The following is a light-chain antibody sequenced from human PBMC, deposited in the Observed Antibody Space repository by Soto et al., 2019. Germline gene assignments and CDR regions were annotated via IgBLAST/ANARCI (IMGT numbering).Light chain of an antibody. V-gene: IGLV2-23*01. CDR1: NSDVGTYDL. CDR2: EGS. J-gene: IGLJ1*01. Sequence: QSVLTQPASVSGSPGQSITISCTGTNSDVGTYDLVSWYQHHPGKAPKLIIYEGSERPSGVSNRFSGSKSGNTASLTISGLQAEDEADYFCCSYAGNNNYVFGIGTKLTVL. CDR3: CSYAGNNNYV.